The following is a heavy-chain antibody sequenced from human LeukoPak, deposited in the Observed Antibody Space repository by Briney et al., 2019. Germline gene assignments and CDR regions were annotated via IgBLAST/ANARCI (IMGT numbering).Heavy chain of an antibody. J-gene: IGHJ4*02. V-gene: IGHV3-9*01. CDR3: ARISHTEKYCRDF. CDR1: GFTFDDYA. CDR2: ISWNSGGI. Sequence: GRSLRLSCAASGFTFDDYAMHWVRQAPGKGLEWISGISWNSGGIDSADSVKGRFTISRDNAKNSLYLQMNSLKTEDTALYYCARISHTEKYCRDFWGQGTLVTVSS. D-gene: IGHD6-6*01.